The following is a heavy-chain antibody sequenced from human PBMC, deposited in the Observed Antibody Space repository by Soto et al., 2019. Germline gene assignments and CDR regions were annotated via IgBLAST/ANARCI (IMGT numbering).Heavy chain of an antibody. CDR2: ISSSGGST. J-gene: IGHJ4*02. D-gene: IGHD3-22*01. CDR3: AKGEYYYDTSAGFDS. Sequence: GGSLRLSCAASGFTFSNYAMSWVRQAPRKGLEWVSGISSSGGSTYYADSVKGRFTISRDNSKHTLHLQMNSLRAEDTALYYCAKGEYYYDTSAGFDSWGQGTLVTVSS. CDR1: GFTFSNYA. V-gene: IGHV3-23*01.